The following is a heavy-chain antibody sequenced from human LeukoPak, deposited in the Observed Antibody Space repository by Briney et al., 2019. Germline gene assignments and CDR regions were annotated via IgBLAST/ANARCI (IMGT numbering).Heavy chain of an antibody. CDR2: MNPNSGNT. J-gene: IGHJ5*02. D-gene: IGHD6-6*01. CDR1: GYTFTSYD. Sequence: ASVKVSCKASGYTFTSYDINWVRQATGQGLEWMGWMNPNSGNTGYAQKFQGRVTITRNTSISTAYMELSSLRSEDTAVYYCARGLPRFFYSSSSLAWYWFDPWGQGTLVTVSS. V-gene: IGHV1-8*03. CDR3: ARGLPRFFYSSSSLAWYWFDP.